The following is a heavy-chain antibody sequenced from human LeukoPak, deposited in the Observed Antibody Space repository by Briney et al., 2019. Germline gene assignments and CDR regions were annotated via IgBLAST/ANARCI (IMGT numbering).Heavy chain of an antibody. Sequence: GGSLRLSCAASGFTFNNYWIHWVRQVPGKGLVWVSRINNDGSSASYVDSVKGRFTISRGNAKNTLFLQMNSLRAEDTAVYYCARRGTGHGMDVWGQGTTVIVSS. J-gene: IGHJ6*02. CDR1: GFTFNNYW. CDR3: ARRGTGHGMDV. D-gene: IGHD1-1*01. CDR2: INNDGSSA. V-gene: IGHV3-74*01.